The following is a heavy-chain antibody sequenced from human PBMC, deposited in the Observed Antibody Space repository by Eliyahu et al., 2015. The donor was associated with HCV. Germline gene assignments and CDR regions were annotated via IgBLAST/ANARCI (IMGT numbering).Heavy chain of an antibody. CDR3: AGLAVAGRESDY. Sequence: EVQLVESGGGLVQPGGSLRLSCAASGFPFVGSWXHWVRQAPGKGLVWVSRINSDGSSTSYADSVKGRFTISRDNAKNTLYLQMNSLRAEDTAVYYCAGLAVAGRESDYWGQGTLVTVSS. D-gene: IGHD6-19*01. CDR2: INSDGSST. J-gene: IGHJ4*02. CDR1: GFPFVGSW. V-gene: IGHV3-74*01.